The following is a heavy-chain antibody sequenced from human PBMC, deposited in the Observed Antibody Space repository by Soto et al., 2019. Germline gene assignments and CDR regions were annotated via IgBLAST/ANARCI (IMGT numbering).Heavy chain of an antibody. J-gene: IGHJ4*02. D-gene: IGHD2-15*01. Sequence: SETLSLTCAVSGDSIGSRHWWSWKRQTPERGLEWIGEIYHSGTTNYNPSLKSRVTMSGDKSKTQFSVNLTSVTASDTAVTYCARVDLCCNGGGCNSRIVXXXNWGQGTLATVSS. CDR1: GDSIGSRHW. V-gene: IGHV4-4*02. CDR2: IYHSGTT. CDR3: ARVDLCCNGGGCNSRIVXXXN.